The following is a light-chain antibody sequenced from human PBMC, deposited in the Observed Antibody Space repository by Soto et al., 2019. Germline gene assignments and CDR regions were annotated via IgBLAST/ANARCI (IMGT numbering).Light chain of an antibody. V-gene: IGKV3-20*01. J-gene: IGKJ1*01. Sequence: EIVMTQSPGTLAVSPGDTATLSCTARQSVGSYLAWYQQKTGQAPRIVIYGESSRATGIPDRLSGSGSGTDLNLTINRLEPEDFAVYYCQQYGSSPWTCGQGTKVDIK. CDR3: QQYGSSPWT. CDR2: GES. CDR1: QSVGSY.